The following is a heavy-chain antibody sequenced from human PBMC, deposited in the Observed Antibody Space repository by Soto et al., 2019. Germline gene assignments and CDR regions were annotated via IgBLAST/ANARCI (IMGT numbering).Heavy chain of an antibody. D-gene: IGHD3-10*01. CDR1: GYTFSNYD. CDR3: AKVSGKRSARAFAY. CDR2: VNPNNGDT. Sequence: QVQLVQSGAELKKPGASVKVSCKASGYTFSNYDMNWVRQDTGQGPEWIGWVNPNNGDTGYAQKFQGRVTLATDISTTTGFRALTGLRSEDTAIYYCAKVSGKRSARAFAYWGQGILITVSS. V-gene: IGHV1-8*01. J-gene: IGHJ4*02.